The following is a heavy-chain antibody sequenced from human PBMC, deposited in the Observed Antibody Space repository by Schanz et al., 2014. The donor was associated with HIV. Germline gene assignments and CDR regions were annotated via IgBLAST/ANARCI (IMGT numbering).Heavy chain of an antibody. J-gene: IGHJ2*01. Sequence: QVQLVESGGGVVQPGRSLRLSCAASGFTFRSYGMHWVRQAPGKGLECVASMSYDGRNEHYVDSVKGRFAISRDNAKRTLYLQMNSLRAEESAVFYCARESNGAFDLWGRGTLVTVSS. V-gene: IGHV3-33*08. CDR2: MSYDGRNE. CDR3: ARESNGAFDL. CDR1: GFTFRSYG.